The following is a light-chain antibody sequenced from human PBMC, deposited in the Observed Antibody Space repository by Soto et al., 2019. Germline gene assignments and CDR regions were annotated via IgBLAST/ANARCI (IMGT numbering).Light chain of an antibody. J-gene: IGKJ4*01. CDR1: QSVSSN. V-gene: IGKV3D-15*01. CDR3: QQDNSWPLT. Sequence: ETVMTQSPATLSVYTGDRATLSCRASQSVSSNLAWYQQKPGQPPRLLIYDISTRATGIPTRFSGSGSGTEFTLTISSLQSEDFAVYYCQQDNSWPLTFGGGTKVDIK. CDR2: DIS.